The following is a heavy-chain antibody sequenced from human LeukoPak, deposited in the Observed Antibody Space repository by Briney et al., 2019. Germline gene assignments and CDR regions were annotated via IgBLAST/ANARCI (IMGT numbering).Heavy chain of an antibody. V-gene: IGHV3-21*04. CDR2: ISSSSSYI. J-gene: IGHJ5*02. CDR1: GFPFSTYS. Sequence: PGGSLRLSCAASGFPFSTYSMNWVRQAPGKGLEWVSFISSSSSYIYYADSVKGRFTISRDNAKNSLYLQMNSLRAEDTAVYYCARQLGVWFDPWGQGTLVTVSS. D-gene: IGHD1-1*01. CDR3: ARQLGVWFDP.